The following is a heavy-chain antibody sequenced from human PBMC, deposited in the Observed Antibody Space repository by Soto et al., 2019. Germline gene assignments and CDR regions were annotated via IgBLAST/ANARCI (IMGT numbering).Heavy chain of an antibody. D-gene: IGHD4-17*01. V-gene: IGHV1-69*13. CDR3: ARGHSSTVTRYYYYGMDV. J-gene: IGHJ6*02. CDR2: IIPIFGTA. CDR1: GGTFSSYA. Sequence: SVKVSCKASGGTFSSYAISWVRQAPGQGLEWMGGIIPIFGTANYAQKFQGRVTITADESTSTAYMELSSLRSEDTAVYYCARGHSSTVTRYYYYGMDVWGQGTTVTVSS.